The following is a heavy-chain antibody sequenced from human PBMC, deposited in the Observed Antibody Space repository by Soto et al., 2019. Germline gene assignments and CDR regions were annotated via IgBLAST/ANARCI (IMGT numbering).Heavy chain of an antibody. D-gene: IGHD1-26*01. CDR1: GFTFSSYA. V-gene: IGHV3-23*01. Sequence: EVQLLESGGGLVQPGGSLRLSCAASGFTFSSYAMSWVRQAPGKGLEWVSAISGSGGSTYYADSVKGRFTISRDNSKNTLYLEMNSLRAEDTAVYYCAKGVKGWEDGHYYGMDVWGQGTTVTVSS. J-gene: IGHJ6*02. CDR3: AKGVKGWEDGHYYGMDV. CDR2: ISGSGGST.